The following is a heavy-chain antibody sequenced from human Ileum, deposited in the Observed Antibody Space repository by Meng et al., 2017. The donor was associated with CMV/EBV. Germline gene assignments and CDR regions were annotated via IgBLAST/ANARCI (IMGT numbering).Heavy chain of an antibody. Sequence: QVALVKPGARVKKPGAEVKASCKASASTFTGYYMQWVRQAPGQGLEWMGWINPNSGGTEYAEKFQGRVTMTRDTSISTVYMELNSLRFDDTAVYYCARDWWNGNSDYFDYWGQGTLVTVSS. J-gene: IGHJ4*02. V-gene: IGHV1-2*02. CDR3: ARDWWNGNSDYFDY. CDR2: INPNSGGT. D-gene: IGHD4-23*01. CDR1: ASTFTGYY.